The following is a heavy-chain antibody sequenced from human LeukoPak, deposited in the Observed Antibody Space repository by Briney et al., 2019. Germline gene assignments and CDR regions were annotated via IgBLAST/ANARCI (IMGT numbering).Heavy chain of an antibody. CDR1: GFTFDDYA. D-gene: IGHD6-19*01. J-gene: IGHJ4*02. V-gene: IGHV3-9*03. Sequence: PGRSLRLSXAASGFTFDDYAMHWVRQAPGKGLEWVSGISWNSGSIGYADSVKGRFTISRDNAKNSLYLQMNSLRAEDMALYYCAKDSGIAVAGPFDYWGQGTLVTVSS. CDR2: ISWNSGSI. CDR3: AKDSGIAVAGPFDY.